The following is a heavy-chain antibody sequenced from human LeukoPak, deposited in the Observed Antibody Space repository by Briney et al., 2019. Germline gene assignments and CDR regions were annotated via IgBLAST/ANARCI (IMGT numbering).Heavy chain of an antibody. D-gene: IGHD4-17*01. CDR3: AREGGGELATVTRDYYYYGMDV. CDR2: IWYDGSNK. V-gene: IGHV3-33*08. J-gene: IGHJ6*02. CDR1: GFTFRKYA. Sequence: GGSLRLSCAASGFTFRKYAMHWVRQAPGKGLEWVAVIWYDGSNKYYADSVKGRFTISRDNSKNTLYLQMNSLRAEDTAVYYCAREGGGELATVTRDYYYYGMDVWGQGTTVTVSS.